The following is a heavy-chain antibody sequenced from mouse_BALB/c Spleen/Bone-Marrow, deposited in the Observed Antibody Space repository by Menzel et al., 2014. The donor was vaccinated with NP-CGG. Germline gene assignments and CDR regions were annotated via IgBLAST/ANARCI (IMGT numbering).Heavy chain of an antibody. CDR2: ISCYNGAT. V-gene: IGHV1S34*01. CDR1: GYSFTGYY. CDR3: VKGVYGNPFAY. Sequence: LVETGASVKISCKASGYSFTGYYMHWVKQSHGKSLEWIGYISCYNGATSYNQKFKGKAIFTVDTSSSTAYMQFNSLTSEDSAVYYCVKGVYGNPFAYWGQGTLVTVSA. J-gene: IGHJ3*01. D-gene: IGHD2-1*01.